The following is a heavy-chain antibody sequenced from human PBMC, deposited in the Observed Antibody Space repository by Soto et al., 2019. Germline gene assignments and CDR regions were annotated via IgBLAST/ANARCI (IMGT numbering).Heavy chain of an antibody. CDR3: ARYLKVAGTNSLYYYGMDV. V-gene: IGHV3-21*01. J-gene: IGHJ6*02. Sequence: EVQLVESGGGLVKPGGSLTLSCAASGFTFSNYTMNWVRQAPGKGLEWVSSISRSSRNIYYADSVKGRCTISRDNAKNALYLHMNSLRAGDTAVYYCARYLKVAGTNSLYYYGMDVWGQGTKVTVSS. CDR1: GFTFSNYT. D-gene: IGHD6-19*01. CDR2: ISRSSRNI.